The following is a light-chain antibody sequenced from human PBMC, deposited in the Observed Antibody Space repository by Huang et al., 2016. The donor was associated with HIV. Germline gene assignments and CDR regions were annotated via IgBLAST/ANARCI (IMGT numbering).Light chain of an antibody. CDR1: QNVAND. V-gene: IGKV3-15*01. J-gene: IGKJ2*01. Sequence: EIVMTQSPGILSVSPGERATLSCTASQNVANDLAWYQQKPGQTPRLLMYDAGTRATGVPPRFSGRASGSVFPLTISGLQSEDCATYYCQHYYNWPTRYTFGQGTKVDLK. CDR3: QHYYNWPTRYT. CDR2: DAG.